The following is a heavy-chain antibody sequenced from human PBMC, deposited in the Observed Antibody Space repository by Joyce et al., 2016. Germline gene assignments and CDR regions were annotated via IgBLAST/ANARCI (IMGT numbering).Heavy chain of an antibody. CDR2: INPKSGGT. D-gene: IGHD1-14*01. V-gene: IGHV1-2*02. J-gene: IGHJ6*02. Sequence: QVQLEQSGAEVKKPGASVIVSCKASGYTFTDFYIHWVLQAPGQGLEWMGWINPKSGGTNSAQKFQGRVTMTRDTSISTAYMELRSLRSDDTAMYYCARTGSTDVWGQGTTVTVSS. CDR1: GYTFTDFY. CDR3: ARTGSTDV.